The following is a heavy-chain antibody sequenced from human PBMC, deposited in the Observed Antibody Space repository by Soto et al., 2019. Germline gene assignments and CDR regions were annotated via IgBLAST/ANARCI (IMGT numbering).Heavy chain of an antibody. J-gene: IGHJ4*02. V-gene: IGHV4-39*01. CDR3: ATSDTAMVDH. Sequence: ASETLSLTCTVSGGSISSSRYYWDWIRQPPGKGLEWIGNIYYRGSTYYNLSLKSRVTISVDTSKNQFSLKLTSVTAADTAMYYCATSDTAMVDHWGQGMLVTVPQ. D-gene: IGHD5-18*01. CDR1: GGSISSSRYY. CDR2: IYYRGST.